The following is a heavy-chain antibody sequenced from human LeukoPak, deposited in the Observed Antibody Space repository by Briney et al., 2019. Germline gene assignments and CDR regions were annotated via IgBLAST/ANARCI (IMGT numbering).Heavy chain of an antibody. CDR1: GFTFSGYW. Sequence: GGSLRLSCAASGFTFSGYWMSWVRQAPGKGLEWVSNIKREGSEKYYVDSVKGRFTISRDNAKNSLYLQMKRLRAEDTAVYYCAADPRQLWSHDYWGQGTLVTVSS. J-gene: IGHJ4*02. D-gene: IGHD5-18*01. CDR3: AADPRQLWSHDY. V-gene: IGHV3-7*01. CDR2: IKREGSEK.